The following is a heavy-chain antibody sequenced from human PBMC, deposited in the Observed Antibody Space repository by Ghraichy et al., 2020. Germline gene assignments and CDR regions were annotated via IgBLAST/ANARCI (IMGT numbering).Heavy chain of an antibody. D-gene: IGHD3-22*01. Sequence: SQTLSLTCTVSSASLSGYYWSWIRQPPGKGLEWIGYFFPTGQTNYNPSLKSRVSLSVATSMNSFSLRLASVTAADTAVYYCARSDTYYYDSAVHHYVPRAFDYWGQGALVTVSS. CDR2: FFPTGQT. J-gene: IGHJ4*02. CDR3: ARSDTYYYDSAVHHYVPRAFDY. V-gene: IGHV4-4*09. CDR1: SASLSGYY.